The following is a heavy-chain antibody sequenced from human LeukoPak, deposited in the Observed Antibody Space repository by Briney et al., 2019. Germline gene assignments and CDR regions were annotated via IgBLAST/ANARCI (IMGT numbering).Heavy chain of an antibody. CDR3: ARDVGPWQPYNWFDA. D-gene: IGHD6-13*01. V-gene: IGHV1-2*02. J-gene: IGHJ5*02. CDR2: INPNSGGT. CDR1: GYTFTDYY. Sequence: GASVNVSCKASGYTFTDYYIHWVRQAPGQGLEWMGWINPNSGGTNYAQKFQGRVTMTRDRSISTACMELSRLRSDDTAVYYCARDVGPWQPYNWFDAWGQGTLATVSS.